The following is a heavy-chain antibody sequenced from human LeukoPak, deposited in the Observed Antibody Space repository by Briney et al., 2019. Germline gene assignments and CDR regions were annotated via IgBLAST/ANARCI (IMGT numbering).Heavy chain of an antibody. J-gene: IGHJ4*02. D-gene: IGHD4-17*01. CDR3: TRLTTGHDY. CDR1: GVSFDDYY. Sequence: SETLSLTCGVSGVSFDDYYWSWVRQTPGKGLEWLGEINHSGYTNDSPSLKSRVTLSIDTSRKQFSLNLRSVTVADAGIYYCTRLTTGHDYWGQGTLVTVSS. CDR2: INHSGYT. V-gene: IGHV4-34*10.